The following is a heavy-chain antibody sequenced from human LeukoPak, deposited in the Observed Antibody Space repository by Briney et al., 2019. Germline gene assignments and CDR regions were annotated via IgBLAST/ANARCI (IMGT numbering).Heavy chain of an antibody. CDR2: IYYSGST. J-gene: IGHJ4*02. Sequence: SQTLSLTCTVSGGSISSSSYYWGWIRQPPGKGLEWIGSIYYSGSTYYNPSLKSRVTISVDTSKNQFSLKLSSVTAADTAVYYCARLHYDFWSGYNDYWGQGTLVTVSS. D-gene: IGHD3-3*01. V-gene: IGHV4-39*01. CDR3: ARLHYDFWSGYNDY. CDR1: GGSISSSSYY.